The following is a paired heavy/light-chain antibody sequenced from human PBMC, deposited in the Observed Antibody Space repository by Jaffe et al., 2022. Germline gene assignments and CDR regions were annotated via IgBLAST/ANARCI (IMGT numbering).Heavy chain of an antibody. V-gene: IGHV3-53*02. J-gene: IGHJ6*03. CDR1: GFTVSSNY. CDR2: IYSGGST. Sequence: EVQLVETGGGLIQPGGSLRLSCAASGFTVSSNYMSWVRQAPGKGLEWVSVIYSGGSTYYADSVKGRFTISRDNSKNTLYLQMNSLRAEDTAVYYCARGIMRRVRDVYYYMDVWGKGTTVTVSS. D-gene: IGHD2-15*01. CDR3: ARGIMRRVRDVYYYMDV.
Light chain of an antibody. V-gene: IGKV3-20*01. CDR1: QSVSSSY. CDR2: GAS. Sequence: EIVLTQSPGTLSLSPGERATLSCRASQSVSSSYLAWYQQKPGQAPRLLIYGASSRATGIPDRFSGSGSGTDFTLTISRLEPEDFAVYYCQQYGSSPRVTFGGGTKVEIK. J-gene: IGKJ4*01. CDR3: QQYGSSPRVT.